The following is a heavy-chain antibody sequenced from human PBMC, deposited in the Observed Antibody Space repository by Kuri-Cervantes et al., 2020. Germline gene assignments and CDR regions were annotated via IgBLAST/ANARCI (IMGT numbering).Heavy chain of an antibody. CDR1: GFTFSSYG. CDR2: ISYDGSNK. CDR3: AKDQLDSRGYSYGYADY. D-gene: IGHD5-18*01. J-gene: IGHJ4*02. V-gene: IGHV3-30*18. Sequence: GESLKISCAASGFTFSSYGMHWVRQAPGKGLEWVAVISYDGSNKYYADSVKGRFTISRDNSKNTLYLQMNSLRAEDTAVYYCAKDQLDSRGYSYGYADYWGQGTLVTVSS.